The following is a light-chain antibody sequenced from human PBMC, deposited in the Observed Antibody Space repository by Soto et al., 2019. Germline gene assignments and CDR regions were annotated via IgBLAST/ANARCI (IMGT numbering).Light chain of an antibody. V-gene: IGKV3-15*01. J-gene: IGKJ1*01. CDR2: GAS. Sequence: EIVMTQSPATLSVSPGERATLSCRASQSLSNNLAWYQQKPGQAPRLLIYGASTSATGIPARFSGSGSGTEFTLTIRGLQSEDSAFYYCQQCHTLPRTFGQGTKVEVK. CDR3: QQCHTLPRT. CDR1: QSLSNN.